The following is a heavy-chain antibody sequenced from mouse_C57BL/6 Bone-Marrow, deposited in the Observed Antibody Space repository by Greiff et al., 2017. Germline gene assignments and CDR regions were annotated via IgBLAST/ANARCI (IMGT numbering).Heavy chain of an antibody. D-gene: IGHD3-2*02. J-gene: IGHJ3*01. CDR1: GYTFTSYW. CDR3: ARGETAQATSRFAY. Sequence: QVQLQQSGAELVRPGSSVKLSCKASGYTFTSYWMHWVKQRPIQGLEWIGNIDPSDSETHYNQKFKDKATLTVDKSSSTAYMQLSSLTSEDSAVYYCARGETAQATSRFAYWGQGTLVTVSA. CDR2: IDPSDSET. V-gene: IGHV1-52*01.